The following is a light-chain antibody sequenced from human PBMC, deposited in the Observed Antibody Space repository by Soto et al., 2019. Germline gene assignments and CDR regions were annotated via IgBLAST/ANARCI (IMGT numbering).Light chain of an antibody. Sequence: QSALTQPASVSGSPGQSITISCTGTSSDVGGYKHVSWYQQHPGKAPKLIIYEVNNRPSGVSDRFSGSKSGNTASLRISGLQAEDEAGYYCSSYTSTSTYVIFGGGTKLTVL. CDR3: SSYTSTSTYVI. CDR1: SSDVGGYKH. V-gene: IGLV2-14*01. J-gene: IGLJ2*01. CDR2: EVN.